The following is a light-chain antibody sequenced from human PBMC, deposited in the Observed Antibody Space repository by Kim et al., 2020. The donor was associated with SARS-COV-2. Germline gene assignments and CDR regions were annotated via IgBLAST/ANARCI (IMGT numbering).Light chain of an antibody. Sequence: SYELTQPLSVSVALGQTARITCGGNNIGSKNVHWYQQMPGQAPVLVIYRDSNRPSGIPERFSGSNSGNTATLTISRAQAGDEADYYCQVWDSSTWVFGGG. CDR3: QVWDSSTWV. J-gene: IGLJ3*02. V-gene: IGLV3-9*01. CDR2: RDS. CDR1: NIGSKN.